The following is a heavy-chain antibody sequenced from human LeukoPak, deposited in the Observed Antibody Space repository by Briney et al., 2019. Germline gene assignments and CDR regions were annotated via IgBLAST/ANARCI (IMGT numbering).Heavy chain of an antibody. Sequence: ASVKVSCEASGYTFTSYYMHWVRQAPGQGLEWMGIINPSGGSTSYAQKFQGRVTMTRDTSISTVYMELSRLRSDDTAVYYCARSGGHDFQYWGQGTLVTVSS. CDR1: GYTFTSYY. D-gene: IGHD2-8*02. V-gene: IGHV1-46*01. CDR2: INPSGGST. CDR3: ARSGGHDFQY. J-gene: IGHJ1*01.